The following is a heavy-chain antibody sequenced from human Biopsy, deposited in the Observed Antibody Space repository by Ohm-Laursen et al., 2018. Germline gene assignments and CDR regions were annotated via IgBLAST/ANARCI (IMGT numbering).Heavy chain of an antibody. V-gene: IGHV3-74*01. CDR2: IKSVGSWT. Sequence: SLRLSCAASGFTFNAYWMYWVRQAPGKGLVWVSHIKSVGSWTNYADSVKGRFTISRDNAKNTLYLQMNSLRAEDTAVYYCVSFLKDLNIAVWGQGTTVTVSS. J-gene: IGHJ6*02. CDR3: VSFLKDLNIAV. CDR1: GFTFNAYW. D-gene: IGHD2/OR15-2a*01.